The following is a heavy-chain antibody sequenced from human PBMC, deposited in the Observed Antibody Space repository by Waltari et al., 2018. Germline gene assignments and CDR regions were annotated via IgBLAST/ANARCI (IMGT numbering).Heavy chain of an antibody. V-gene: IGHV1-69*12. D-gene: IGHD6-19*01. CDR1: GGTFSSYA. J-gene: IGHJ4*02. CDR3: AREGEHSSGWYDY. CDR2: IIPIFGTD. Sequence: QVQLVQSGAEVMKPGSSVKVSCTASGGTFSSYAISWVRPAPGQGLEWMGGIIPIFGTDNYAQKFQGRVRVTADESKSTAYMELSRLRSEEASVEYWAREGEHSSGWYDYWGQGTLVTVSS.